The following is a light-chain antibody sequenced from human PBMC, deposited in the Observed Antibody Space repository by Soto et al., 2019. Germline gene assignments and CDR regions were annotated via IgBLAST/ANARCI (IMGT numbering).Light chain of an antibody. CDR1: SSDVGANNF. V-gene: IGLV2-14*01. J-gene: IGLJ3*02. Sequence: QSALTQPASVSGSPGQSITISCTGTSSDVGANNFVSWYQQHPGKAPKLLSYGVTNRPSGVSNRFSGSKSGNTASLSISGLQADDDGDYYCSSYANTYNWVFGGGTKLTVL. CDR3: SSYANTYNWV. CDR2: GVT.